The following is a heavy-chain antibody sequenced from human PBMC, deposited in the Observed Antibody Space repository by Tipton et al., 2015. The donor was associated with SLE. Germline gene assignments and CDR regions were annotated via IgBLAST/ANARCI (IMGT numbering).Heavy chain of an antibody. V-gene: IGHV4-59*11. D-gene: IGHD3-16*01. J-gene: IGHJ2*01. CDR3: ARVTGIGLGTWYFDL. Sequence: TLSLTCTVSGGSISIHYCSWIRQPPGKGLEWIGYMSYSGSTYYNPSLKSRVTISVDTSKTQFSLNLSSVTAADTAVYYCARVTGIGLGTWYFDLWGRGTLVTVSS. CDR1: GGSISIHY. CDR2: MSYSGST.